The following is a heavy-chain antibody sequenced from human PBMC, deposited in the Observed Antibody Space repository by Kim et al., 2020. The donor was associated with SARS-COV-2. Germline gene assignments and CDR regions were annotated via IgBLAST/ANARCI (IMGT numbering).Heavy chain of an antibody. D-gene: IGHD4-17*01. CDR1: GYTFTSYA. J-gene: IGHJ4*02. CDR3: ARGEDGDLDFDY. CDR2: INAGNGNT. V-gene: IGHV1-3*01. Sequence: ASVKVSCKASGYTFTSYAMHWVRQAPGQRLEWMGWINAGNGNTKYSQKFQGRVTITRDTSASTAYMELSSLRSEDTAVYYCARGEDGDLDFDYWGQGTLVTVSS.